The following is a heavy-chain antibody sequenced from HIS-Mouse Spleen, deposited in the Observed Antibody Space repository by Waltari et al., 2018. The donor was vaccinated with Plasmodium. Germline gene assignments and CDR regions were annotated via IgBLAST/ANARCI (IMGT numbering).Heavy chain of an antibody. Sequence: QVQLQQWGAGLLKPSETLSLTCAVYGGSFSGYYWSWIRQPPGKGLEWIGEINHSGSTNYNPSLKSRGTISVDTSKNQFSLKLSSVTAADTAVYYCARAYYDFWSGYRFDYWGQGTLVTVSS. D-gene: IGHD3-3*01. J-gene: IGHJ4*02. V-gene: IGHV4-34*01. CDR2: INHSGST. CDR1: GGSFSGYY. CDR3: ARAYYDFWSGYRFDY.